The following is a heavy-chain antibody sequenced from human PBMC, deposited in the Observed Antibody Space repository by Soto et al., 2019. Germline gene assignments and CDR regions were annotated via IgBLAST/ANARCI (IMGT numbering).Heavy chain of an antibody. D-gene: IGHD1-26*01. V-gene: IGHV1-18*01. CDR3: ARDGGGAAFDFDY. CDR2: ISAYNGNT. Sequence: QVQLVQSGAEVKKPGASVKVSCKASGYTFTSYGISWVRQAPGQGLEWRGWISAYNGNTNYAQKLQGRATMTTDTPTSTAYRGLRSLRSDDTAVYYCARDGGGAAFDFDYWGQGTLVTVSS. J-gene: IGHJ4*02. CDR1: GYTFTSYG.